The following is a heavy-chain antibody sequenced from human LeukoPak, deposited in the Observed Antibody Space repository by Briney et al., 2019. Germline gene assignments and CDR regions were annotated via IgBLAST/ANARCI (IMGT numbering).Heavy chain of an antibody. V-gene: IGHV4-39*01. J-gene: IGHJ5*02. CDR1: GGSISSSSYY. D-gene: IGHD3-10*01. CDR2: IYYSGST. Sequence: PSETLSLTCTVSGGSISSSSYYWGWIRQPPGKGLEWIGSIYYSGSTYYNPSLKSRVTISVDTSKNQFSLKLSSVTAADTAVYYCARRSNYFGSGSYYNGNWFDPWGQGTLVTVSS. CDR3: ARRSNYFGSGSYYNGNWFDP.